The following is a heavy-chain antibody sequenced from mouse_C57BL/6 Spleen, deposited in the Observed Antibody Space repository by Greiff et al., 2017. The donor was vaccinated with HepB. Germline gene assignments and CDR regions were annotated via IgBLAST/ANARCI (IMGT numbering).Heavy chain of an antibody. V-gene: IGHV14-4*01. D-gene: IGHD2-3*01. CDR2: IYPENGDT. J-gene: IGHJ3*01. CDR3: TTDGYYRFAY. Sequence: VQLQQSGAELVRPGASVKLSCTASGFNIKDDYMHWVKQRPEQGLEWIGWIYPENGDTEYASKFQGKATITADTSSNTAYLQLSSLTSEDTAVYYCTTDGYYRFAYWGQGTLVTVSA. CDR1: GFNIKDDY.